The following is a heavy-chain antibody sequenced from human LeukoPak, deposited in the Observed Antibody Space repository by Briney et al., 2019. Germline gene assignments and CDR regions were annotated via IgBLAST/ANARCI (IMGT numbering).Heavy chain of an antibody. J-gene: IGHJ4*02. Sequence: GGSLSLSCAASSFTVGVYTMDWVRQAPGKGREWVVVESIDGNSKYYADSVKGRFTISRDSSKNTLYLQMNSLRADDTALYYCVRQLKILGATRFDCGGQGTLVPVSS. CDR1: SFTVGVYT. V-gene: IGHV3-30-3*01. D-gene: IGHD1-26*01. CDR3: VRQLKILGATRFDC. CDR2: ESIDGNSK.